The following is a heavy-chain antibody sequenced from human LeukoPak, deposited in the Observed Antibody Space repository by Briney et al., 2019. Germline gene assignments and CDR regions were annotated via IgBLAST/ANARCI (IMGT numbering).Heavy chain of an antibody. CDR2: ITTSSSYI. CDR1: GFTFSSYS. D-gene: IGHD2-15*01. J-gene: IGHJ4*02. Sequence: GGSLRLSCAASGFTFSSYSMNWVRQAPGKGLEWVSSITTSSSYIYYADSVRGRSTISRDNAKNSLYLQMNSLRAEDTAVYYCARARGYCSGGSCRPDYWGQGTLVTVSS. CDR3: ARARGYCSGGSCRPDY. V-gene: IGHV3-21*06.